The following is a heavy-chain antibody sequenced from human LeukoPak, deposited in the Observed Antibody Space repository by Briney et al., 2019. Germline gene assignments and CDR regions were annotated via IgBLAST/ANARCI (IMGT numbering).Heavy chain of an antibody. Sequence: SETLSLTCTVSGGSISSYYWSWIRQPPGKGLEWIGYIYYSGRTNYNPSLKSRVTISVDTSKNQFSLKLSSVTAADTAVYYCARDGYGDYPPSAFDIWGQGTMVTVSS. CDR3: ARDGYGDYPPSAFDI. CDR2: IYYSGRT. CDR1: GGSISSYY. J-gene: IGHJ3*02. V-gene: IGHV4-59*01. D-gene: IGHD4-17*01.